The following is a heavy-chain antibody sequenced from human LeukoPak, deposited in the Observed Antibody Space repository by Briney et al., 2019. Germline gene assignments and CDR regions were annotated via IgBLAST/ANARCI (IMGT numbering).Heavy chain of an antibody. V-gene: IGHV3-30*03. J-gene: IGHJ5*02. CDR2: ISYDGSNK. CDR3: ARDSPEIRYSSSSWFDP. D-gene: IGHD6-13*01. CDR1: GFTFSPYG. Sequence: GGSLRLSCAASGFTFSPYGMHWVRQAPGKGLEWVAVISYDGSNKYYADSVKGRFTISRDNSKNTLYLQMNSLRAEDTAVYYCARDSPEIRYSSSSWFDPWGQGTLVTVSS.